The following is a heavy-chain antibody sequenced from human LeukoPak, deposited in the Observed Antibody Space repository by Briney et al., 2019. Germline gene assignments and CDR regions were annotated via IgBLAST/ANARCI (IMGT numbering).Heavy chain of an antibody. Sequence: GGSLRLSCAASGITVSTNYMNWVRQAPGKGLEWVSVIFSTDKTNYADSVQGRFTISRDPSKNTVYLQMNSLRGEDTAVYYCAREIGYYFDNHSSRLRGRFDVWGTGTTVIVSS. CDR3: AREIGYYFDNHSSRLRGRFDV. J-gene: IGHJ6*04. CDR2: IFSTDKT. CDR1: GITVSTNY. D-gene: IGHD3-22*01. V-gene: IGHV3-53*01.